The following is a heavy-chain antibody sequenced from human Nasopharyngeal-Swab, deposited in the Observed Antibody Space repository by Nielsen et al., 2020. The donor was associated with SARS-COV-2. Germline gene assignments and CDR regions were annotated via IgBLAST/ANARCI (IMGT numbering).Heavy chain of an antibody. Sequence: WIRQPPGKGLEWIGYIYYSGSTNYNPSLKSRVTISVDTSKNQFSLKLSSVIAADTAVYYCASKRGYSGYEFDYWGQGTLVTVSS. V-gene: IGHV4-59*01. D-gene: IGHD5-12*01. J-gene: IGHJ4*02. CDR3: ASKRGYSGYEFDY. CDR2: IYYSGST.